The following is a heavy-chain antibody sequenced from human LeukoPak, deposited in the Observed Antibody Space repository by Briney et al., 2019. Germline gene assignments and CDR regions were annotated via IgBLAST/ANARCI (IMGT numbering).Heavy chain of an antibody. Sequence: GGSLRLSCAASGFTFSSYAMSWVRQAPGKGLEWVSAISGSGDNTYYSDSVKGRFTISRDNSKNTLYLQMSSLRAEDTAVYYCAKGRVATIFSWGQGTLVTVSS. CDR1: GFTFSSYA. V-gene: IGHV3-23*01. J-gene: IGHJ4*02. CDR2: ISGSGDNT. D-gene: IGHD5-24*01. CDR3: AKGRVATIFS.